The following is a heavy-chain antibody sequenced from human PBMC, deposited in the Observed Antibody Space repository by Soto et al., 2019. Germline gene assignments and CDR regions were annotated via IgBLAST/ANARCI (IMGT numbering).Heavy chain of an antibody. CDR3: ARETTVTTRYYGMDV. Sequence: QVQLVQSGAEVKKPGSSVKVSCKASGGTFSSYTISWVRQAPGQGLEWMGRIIPILGIANYAQKFQGRVTITAEKSTSTAYMELSSLRSEDTAVYYCARETTVTTRYYGMDVWGQGTTVTVSS. J-gene: IGHJ6*02. CDR1: GGTFSSYT. V-gene: IGHV1-69*08. CDR2: IIPILGIA. D-gene: IGHD4-17*01.